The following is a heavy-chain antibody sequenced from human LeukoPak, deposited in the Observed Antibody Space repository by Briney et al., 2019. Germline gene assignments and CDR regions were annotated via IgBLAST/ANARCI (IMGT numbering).Heavy chain of an antibody. Sequence: SETLSLTCTVSGGSISSSSYYWGWIRQPPGKGLEWIGSIYYSGSTYYNPSLKSRVTISVDTSKNQFSLKLSSVTAADTAVYYCARVPTVNYFDYWGQGTLVTVSS. CDR1: GGSISSSSYY. D-gene: IGHD4-17*01. CDR3: ARVPTVNYFDY. J-gene: IGHJ4*02. CDR2: IYYSGST. V-gene: IGHV4-39*07.